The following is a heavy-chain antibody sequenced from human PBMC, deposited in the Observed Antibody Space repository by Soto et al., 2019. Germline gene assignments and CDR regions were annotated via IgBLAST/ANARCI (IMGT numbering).Heavy chain of an antibody. CDR1: GGTFSSSA. CDR3: SSDLGVVGIAARGGYYGMDV. Sequence: SVKVSCKASGGTFSSSAISWVRQAPGQGLEWMGGIIPIFGTANYAQKFQGRVTITADESTSTAYMELSSLRSEDTAVYYCSSDLGVVGIAARGGYYGMDVWGQGTTVTVSS. V-gene: IGHV1-69*13. J-gene: IGHJ6*02. CDR2: IIPIFGTA. D-gene: IGHD6-6*01.